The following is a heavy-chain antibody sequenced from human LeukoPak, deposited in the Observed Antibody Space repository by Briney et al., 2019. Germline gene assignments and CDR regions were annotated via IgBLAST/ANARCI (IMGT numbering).Heavy chain of an antibody. J-gene: IGHJ6*03. V-gene: IGHV1-8*03. CDR3: ARGSMVRGVIHYYMDV. D-gene: IGHD3-10*01. CDR2: MNPNRGKT. CDR1: GYTFTSYD. Sequence: ASVKVSCKASGYTFTSYDINWVRQAPGEGRERMGWMNPNRGKTDYAQKLQGRDTITRKTSISKAYMEMSSLRAEDTAVYYCARGSMVRGVIHYYMDVWGKGTTVTVSS.